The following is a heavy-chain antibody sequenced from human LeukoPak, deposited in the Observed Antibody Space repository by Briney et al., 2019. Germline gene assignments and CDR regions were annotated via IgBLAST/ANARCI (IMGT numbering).Heavy chain of an antibody. D-gene: IGHD3-10*01. V-gene: IGHV5-51*01. J-gene: IGHJ4*02. Sequence: GESLKISCKGSGYSFTSYWIGWVRQMPGKGLEWMGIVYPGDSDTRYSPSFQGQVTISADKSISTAYLQWSSLKASDTAMYYCARRASHFLGVIMGYFDYWGQGTLVTVSS. CDR1: GYSFTSYW. CDR2: VYPGDSDT. CDR3: ARRASHFLGVIMGYFDY.